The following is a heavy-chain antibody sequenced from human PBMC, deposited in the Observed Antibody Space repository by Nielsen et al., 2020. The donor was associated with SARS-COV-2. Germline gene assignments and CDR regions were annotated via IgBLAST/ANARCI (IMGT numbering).Heavy chain of an antibody. D-gene: IGHD2-2*01. CDR1: GFTFNTYA. CDR3: AKQRTFTFSNDAFDI. CDR2: ISGGGGTT. V-gene: IGHV3-23*01. Sequence: GESLKISCAAPGFTFNTYAMSWFRQAPGKGLEWVSGISGGGGTTDYADSVKGRFTISRDDSKNTVYLHMNSLRGDDTAVYYCAKQRTFTFSNDAFDIWGQGTMVTVSA. J-gene: IGHJ3*02.